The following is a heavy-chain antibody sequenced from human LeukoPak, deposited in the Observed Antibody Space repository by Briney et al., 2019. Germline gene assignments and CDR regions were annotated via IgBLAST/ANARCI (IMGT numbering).Heavy chain of an antibody. V-gene: IGHV3-23*01. CDR2: IHYSGGST. Sequence: PGGPLRLSCGASGFTFSNYALSWVRQAPGKGLEWVSAIHYSGGSTYYADSVKGRFTISRDNSKNTLYLQMNSLRAEDTAVYYCAKVIREVDMSYDYWGQGALVTVSS. CDR3: AKVIREVDMSYDY. D-gene: IGHD5-24*01. CDR1: GFTFSNYA. J-gene: IGHJ4*02.